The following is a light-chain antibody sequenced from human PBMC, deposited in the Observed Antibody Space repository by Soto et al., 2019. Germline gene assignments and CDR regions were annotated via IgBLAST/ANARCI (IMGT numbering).Light chain of an antibody. CDR3: QSYDSSLSVV. J-gene: IGLJ2*01. V-gene: IGLV1-40*01. CDR2: GNS. Sequence: QSVLTQPPSVSGAPGQRVTISCTGSSSNIGAGYDVHWYQQLPGTAPKILIYGNSNRPSGVPDRFSGSKSGTSASLAITGLQAEDEADYYCQSYDSSLSVVFGGWTKLTV. CDR1: SSNIGAGYD.